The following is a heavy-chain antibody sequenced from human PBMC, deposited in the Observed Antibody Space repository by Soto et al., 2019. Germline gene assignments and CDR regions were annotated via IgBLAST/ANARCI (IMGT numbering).Heavy chain of an antibody. D-gene: IGHD6-6*01. V-gene: IGHV3-9*01. CDR3: AKDRYSSSSLYYFDY. J-gene: IGHJ4*02. CDR2: ISWNSGSI. Sequence: GGSLRLSCAASGFTFDDYAMHWVRQAPGKGLEWVSGISWNSGSIGYADSVKGRFTISRDKAKNSLYLQMNSLRAEDTALYYCAKDRYSSSSLYYFDYWGQGTLVTVSS. CDR1: GFTFDDYA.